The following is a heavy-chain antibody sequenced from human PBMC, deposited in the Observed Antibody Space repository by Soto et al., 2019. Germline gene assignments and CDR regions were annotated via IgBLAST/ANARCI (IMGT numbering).Heavy chain of an antibody. CDR3: ATDSEGGRLWLPLAFDI. CDR1: GYTLTELS. D-gene: IGHD5-12*01. V-gene: IGHV1-24*01. CDR2: FDPEDGET. Sequence: GASVKVSCKVSGYTLTELSMHWVRQAPGKGLEWMGGFDPEDGETIYAQKFQGRVTMTEDTSTDTAYMELSSLRSEDTAVYYCATDSEGGRLWLPLAFDIWGQGTMVTVSS. J-gene: IGHJ3*02.